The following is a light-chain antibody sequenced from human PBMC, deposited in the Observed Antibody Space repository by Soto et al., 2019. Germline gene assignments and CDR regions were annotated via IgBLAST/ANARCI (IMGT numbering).Light chain of an antibody. CDR3: LLASNAPDV. J-gene: IGLJ1*01. V-gene: IGLV7-46*01. CDR2: DTT. CDR1: TGAVTNGHY. Sequence: QAVVTRAPSLTVSPGGTVTLTCGSSTGAVTNGHYPYWFQQKPGQAPRTLIYDTTNRHSWTPARFSGSLLGGKAALTLSGAQPEDEAAYYFLLASNAPDVFGPAPKVTVL.